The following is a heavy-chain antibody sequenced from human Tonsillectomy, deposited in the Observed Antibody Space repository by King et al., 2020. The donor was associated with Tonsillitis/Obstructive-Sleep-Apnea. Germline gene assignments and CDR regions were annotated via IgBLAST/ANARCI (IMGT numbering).Heavy chain of an antibody. CDR3: ARDPRVAVAGSFDY. CDR1: GYTFTSYA. CDR2: INTNTGNP. V-gene: IGHV7-4-1*01. Sequence: QLGQSGSELKKPGASVKVSCKAFGYTFTSYAMNWVRQATGQGFEWMGWINTNTGNPTYAQGFTGRFVFSLDTSGSTAYLQIHGLKAEDTAMYYCARDPRVAVAGSFDYWGQGTLVTVSS. J-gene: IGHJ4*02. D-gene: IGHD6-19*01.